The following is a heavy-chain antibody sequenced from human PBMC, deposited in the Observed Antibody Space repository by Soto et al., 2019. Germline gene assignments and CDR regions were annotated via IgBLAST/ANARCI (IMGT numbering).Heavy chain of an antibody. Sequence: ASVKVSCKASGYTFTSYDINWVRQTTGQGLEWMGWMNPNSGNTGYAQKFQGRVTMTRNTSISTAYMELSSLRSEDTAVYYCARGGLGSYWNPIDHWGQGSLVTVSS. V-gene: IGHV1-8*01. J-gene: IGHJ4*01. CDR3: ARGGLGSYWNPIDH. CDR2: MNPNSGNT. CDR1: GYTFTSYD. D-gene: IGHD3-10*01.